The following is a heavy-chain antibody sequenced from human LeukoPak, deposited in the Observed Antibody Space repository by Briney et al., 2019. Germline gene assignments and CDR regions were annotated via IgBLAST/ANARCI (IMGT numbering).Heavy chain of an antibody. CDR1: GFTFSSYG. CDR3: AKARAGDITAAFNY. V-gene: IGHV3-33*06. D-gene: IGHD6-13*01. Sequence: GGSLRLSCAASGFTFSSYGMHWVRQAPGKGLEWVAVIWYDGSNKYYADSVKGRFTISRDNSKNTLNLQMNSLRAEDTAVYYCAKARAGDITAAFNYWGQGTLVTVSS. J-gene: IGHJ4*02. CDR2: IWYDGSNK.